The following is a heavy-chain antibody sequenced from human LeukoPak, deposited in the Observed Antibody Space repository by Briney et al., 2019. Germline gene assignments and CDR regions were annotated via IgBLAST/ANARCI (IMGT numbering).Heavy chain of an antibody. D-gene: IGHD6-13*01. CDR1: GGTFSSYA. J-gene: IGHJ1*01. Sequence: SVKVSCKDSGGTFSSYAISWVRQAPGQGLEWMGGIIPIFGTANYAQKFQGRVTITADKSTSTAYMELSSLRSEDTAVYYCASSFANGVYSGSWRDHAEYFQHWGQGTLVTVSS. CDR3: ASSFANGVYSGSWRDHAEYFQH. V-gene: IGHV1-69*06. CDR2: IIPIFGTA.